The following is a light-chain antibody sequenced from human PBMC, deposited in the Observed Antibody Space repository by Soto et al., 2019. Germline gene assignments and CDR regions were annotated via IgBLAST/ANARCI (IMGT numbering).Light chain of an antibody. V-gene: IGLV2-14*03. CDR1: SRDIGGYKY. CDR2: DVS. J-gene: IGLJ3*02. Sequence: QSALTQPASVSGSPGQSITISCTGTSRDIGGYKYVSWYQQHPGKAPKLMIYDVSNRPSGASNRFSGSKSGNTASLTISGLQVEDEADYYCSSYATSSTPWVFGGGTKLTVL. CDR3: SSYATSSTPWV.